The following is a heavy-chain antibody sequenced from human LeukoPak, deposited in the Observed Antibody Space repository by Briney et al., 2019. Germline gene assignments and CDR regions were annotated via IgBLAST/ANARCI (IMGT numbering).Heavy chain of an antibody. CDR2: ISGSGGST. CDR1: GFTFSSYA. D-gene: IGHD6-13*01. CDR3: ARDSTAAGTRWFDP. J-gene: IGHJ5*02. Sequence: GGSLRLSCAASGFTFSSYAMSWVRQAPGKGLEWVSAISGSGGSTYYADSVKGRFTISRDNAKNSLYLQMNSLRAEDTAVYYCARDSTAAGTRWFDPWGQGTLVTVSS. V-gene: IGHV3-23*01.